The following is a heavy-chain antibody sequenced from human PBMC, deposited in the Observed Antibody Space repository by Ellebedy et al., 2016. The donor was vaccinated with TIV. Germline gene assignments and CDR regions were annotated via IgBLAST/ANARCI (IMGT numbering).Heavy chain of an antibody. CDR1: GGSFSGYY. Sequence: MPSETLSLTCAVYGGSFSGYYWSWIRQPPGKGLEWIGEINHSGSTNYNPSLKSRVTMSVDTSKNQFSLKLSSVTAADTAVYYCARTVVAANNWFDPWGQGTLVTVSS. V-gene: IGHV4-34*01. CDR2: INHSGST. D-gene: IGHD2-15*01. CDR3: ARTVVAANNWFDP. J-gene: IGHJ5*02.